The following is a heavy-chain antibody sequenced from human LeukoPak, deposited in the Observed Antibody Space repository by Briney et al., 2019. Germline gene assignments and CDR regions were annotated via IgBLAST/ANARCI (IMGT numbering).Heavy chain of an antibody. D-gene: IGHD2-15*01. CDR2: ISGSGDST. Sequence: GSLRLSCAASKITFSSYAMSWVRQGPGKGLEWVSVISGSGDSTYYADSVKGRFTISRDNSKNTLYLQMNSLGAGDRAVYYCAKGLENRWYSGNDYWGQGTLVTVSS. J-gene: IGHJ4*02. V-gene: IGHV3-23*01. CDR3: AKGLENRWYSGNDY. CDR1: KITFSSYA.